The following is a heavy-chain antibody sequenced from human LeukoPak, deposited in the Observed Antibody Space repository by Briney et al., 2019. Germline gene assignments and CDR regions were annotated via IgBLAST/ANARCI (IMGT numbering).Heavy chain of an antibody. CDR2: IYQSGTT. CDR1: GGSISSSSYY. V-gene: IGHV4-39*07. D-gene: IGHD1-26*01. Sequence: PSETLSLTCTVSGGSISSSSYYWGWIRQPPGKGLEWIGSIYQSGTTHYNPSLKSRVTISVDTSKNRFSLKLSSVTAADTAVYYCARGGSSRGPQYYYYYYGMDVWGQGTTVTVSS. J-gene: IGHJ6*02. CDR3: ARGGSSRGPQYYYYYYGMDV.